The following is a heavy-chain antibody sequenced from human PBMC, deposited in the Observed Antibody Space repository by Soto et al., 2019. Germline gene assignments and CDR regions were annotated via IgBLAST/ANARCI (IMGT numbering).Heavy chain of an antibody. CDR3: ARVPTRTANWYFDL. D-gene: IGHD2-21*02. CDR1: GFSLSNARMG. Sequence: QVTSKESGLVLVKPTETLTLTYTVSGFSLSNARMGVNWIRQPPEKALEWLAHMFSNDEKSYSTSLKSRLTISKDTSKSQVVLTMTNMDPVDTATYSCARVPTRTANWYFDLWGRGTLVTVSS. V-gene: IGHV2-26*01. J-gene: IGHJ2*01. CDR2: MFSNDEK.